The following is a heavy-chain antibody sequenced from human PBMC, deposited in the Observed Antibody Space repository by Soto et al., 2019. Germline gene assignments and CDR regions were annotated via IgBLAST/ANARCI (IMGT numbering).Heavy chain of an antibody. V-gene: IGHV3-9*01. CDR2: ISWNSGSI. Sequence: GGSLRLSCAASGFTFDDYAMHWVRQAPGKGLEWVSGISWNSGSIGYADSVKGRFTISRDNAKNSLYLQMNSLRAEDTALYYCAKDITTGPRGDFDYWGQGTLVTVSS. CDR3: AKDITTGPRGDFDY. J-gene: IGHJ4*02. CDR1: GFTFDDYA. D-gene: IGHD1-1*01.